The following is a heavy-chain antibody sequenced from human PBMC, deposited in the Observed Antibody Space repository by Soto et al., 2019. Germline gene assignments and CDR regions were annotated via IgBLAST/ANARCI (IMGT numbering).Heavy chain of an antibody. D-gene: IGHD3-22*01. CDR3: ASSGIVGREVNTWLDP. V-gene: IGHV4-59*01. CDR2: ISYRGST. CDR1: AGSITTSY. J-gene: IGHJ5*02. Sequence: SETLSLTCTVSAGSITTSYWSWIRQPLGKALEWIGYISYRGSTNYNPSLKSRLTISIDTSKSQISLKLTSMTTADTAVYYCASSGIVGREVNTWLDPWGQGTLVTVSS.